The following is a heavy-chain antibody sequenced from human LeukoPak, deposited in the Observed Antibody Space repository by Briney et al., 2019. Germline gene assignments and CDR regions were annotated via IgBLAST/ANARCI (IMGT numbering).Heavy chain of an antibody. D-gene: IGHD4-23*01. J-gene: IGHJ6*03. Sequence: SETLSLTCTVSGYSISSGYYWGWIRQPPGNGLEWIGGIYHSGSTYYNPSLKSRVTISVDTSKNQFSLKLTSVTAADTAVYYCARDAYGGNSDYYYYMDVWGKGTTVTISS. CDR3: ARDAYGGNSDYYYYMDV. V-gene: IGHV4-38-2*02. CDR1: GYSISSGYY. CDR2: IYHSGST.